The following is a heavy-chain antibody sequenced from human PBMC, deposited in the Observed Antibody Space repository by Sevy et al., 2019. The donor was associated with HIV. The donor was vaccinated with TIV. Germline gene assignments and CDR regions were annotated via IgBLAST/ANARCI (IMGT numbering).Heavy chain of an antibody. CDR1: GDTFSTYD. D-gene: IGHD6-19*01. CDR3: ARLEASGSGWYGNGMDV. J-gene: IGHJ6*02. V-gene: IGHV1-18*01. CDR2: ISAYNGHT. Sequence: ASVKVSCKASGDTFSTYDINWVRQAPGQGLECMGWISAYNGHTNYAQSLQDRVTMTTDTSTSTAYMELRSLRSDDTAVYYCARLEASGSGWYGNGMDVWGQGTTVTVSS.